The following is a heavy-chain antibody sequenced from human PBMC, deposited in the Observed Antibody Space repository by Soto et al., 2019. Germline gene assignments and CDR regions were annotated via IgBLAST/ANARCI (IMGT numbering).Heavy chain of an antibody. D-gene: IGHD1-26*01. V-gene: IGHV3-7*03. CDR1: GFTFSRYW. Sequence: EVHLVESGGGLVQPGGSLRLSCAASGFTFSRYWMSWVRQAPGKGLEWVANIKQDGSEKHYVDSVKGRFTISRDNVKNSLYLQMNSLRAEDTAVYYCARYTGGSDRGVDYWGQGTLVTVSS. J-gene: IGHJ4*02. CDR2: IKQDGSEK. CDR3: ARYTGGSDRGVDY.